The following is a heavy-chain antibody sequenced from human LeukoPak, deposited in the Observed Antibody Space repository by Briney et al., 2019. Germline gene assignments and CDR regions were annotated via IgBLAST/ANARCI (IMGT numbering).Heavy chain of an antibody. J-gene: IGHJ3*02. D-gene: IGHD3-10*01. Sequence: GGSLRLSCAASGFTFSSYEMNWVRQAPGKGLEWVSYISSSGSTIYYADSVKGRFTISRDNAKNSLYLQMNSLRAEDTAVYYCARDWVTMVRGVIKADAFDIWGQGTMVTVSS. CDR2: ISSSGSTI. V-gene: IGHV3-48*03. CDR1: GFTFSSYE. CDR3: ARDWVTMVRGVIKADAFDI.